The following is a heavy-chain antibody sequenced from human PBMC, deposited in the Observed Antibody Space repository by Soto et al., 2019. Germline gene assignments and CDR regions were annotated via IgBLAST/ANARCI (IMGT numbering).Heavy chain of an antibody. CDR3: AGDSITIFGVVIIHGWFDP. Sequence: SVKVSCKASGGTFSSYAISWVRQAPGQGLEWMGGIIPIFGTANYAQKFQGRVTITADESTSTAYMELSSLRSEDTAVYYCAGDSITIFGVVIIHGWFDPWGQGTLVTVSS. CDR2: IIPIFGTA. J-gene: IGHJ5*02. CDR1: GGTFSSYA. V-gene: IGHV1-69*13. D-gene: IGHD3-3*01.